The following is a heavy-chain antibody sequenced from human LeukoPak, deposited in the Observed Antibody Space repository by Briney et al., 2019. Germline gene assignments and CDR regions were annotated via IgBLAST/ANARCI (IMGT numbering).Heavy chain of an antibody. CDR2: IKEDGSET. D-gene: IGHD2-15*01. V-gene: IGHV3-7*01. CDR1: GCTFNNYY. CDR3: ARERYCSGGGCYRGYAFHI. Sequence: PGGSLRLSCAVSGCTFNNYYMTWVRQAPGKGLEWVAGIKEDGSETYYVDSVKGRFTISRDNAKNSLFLQMSSLRAEDTAVYYCARERYCSGGGCYRGYAFHIWGQGTMVTVSS. J-gene: IGHJ3*02.